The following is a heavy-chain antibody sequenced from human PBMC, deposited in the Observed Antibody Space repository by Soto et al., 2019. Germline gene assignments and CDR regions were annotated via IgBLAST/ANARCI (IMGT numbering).Heavy chain of an antibody. V-gene: IGHV3-48*04. CDR2: ISNNSSVK. CDR3: ASSSRITIFGVAPPYFMDV. J-gene: IGHJ6*02. D-gene: IGHD3-3*01. Sequence: GGSLRLSCAVSGFTFSNYSINWVRQAPGKGLEWLSYISNNSSVKYYVDSVKGRFTISRDNAKNSLYLQMNSLRAEDTAGYYCASSSRITIFGVAPPYFMDVWGQGTTVTVSS. CDR1: GFTFSNYS.